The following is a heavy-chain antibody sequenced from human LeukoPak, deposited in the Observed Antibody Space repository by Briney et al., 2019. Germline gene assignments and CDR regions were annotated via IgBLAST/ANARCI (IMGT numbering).Heavy chain of an antibody. CDR3: ARVSYSSGWRLIDY. J-gene: IGHJ4*02. V-gene: IGHV3-13*01. CDR2: IGTAGDT. CDR1: GFTFSSYD. Sequence: GGSLRLSCAASGFTFSSYDMHWVRQATGKGLEWVSAIGTAGDTYYPGSVKGRFTISRENAKNSLYLQMNSLRAGDTAVYYCARVSYSSGWRLIDYWGQGALVTVSP. D-gene: IGHD6-19*01.